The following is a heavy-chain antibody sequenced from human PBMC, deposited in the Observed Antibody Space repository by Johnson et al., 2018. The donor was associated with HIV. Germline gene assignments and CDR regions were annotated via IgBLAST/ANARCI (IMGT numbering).Heavy chain of an antibody. CDR1: GFTFSTYW. Sequence: EVQLVESGGGLVQPGGSLRLSCAASGFTFSTYWMSWVRQAPGKGLEWVSGINWNGGSTGYADSVKGRFTISRDNAKNSLYLQMNSLRAEDTAVYYCARDRVWFGELYAFDIWGQGTMVTVSS. CDR3: ARDRVWFGELYAFDI. CDR2: INWNGGST. D-gene: IGHD3-10*01. V-gene: IGHV3-20*04. J-gene: IGHJ3*02.